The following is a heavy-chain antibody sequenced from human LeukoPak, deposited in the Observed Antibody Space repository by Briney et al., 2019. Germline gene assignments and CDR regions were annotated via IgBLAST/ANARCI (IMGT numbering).Heavy chain of an antibody. CDR2: ISYDGTNK. CDR1: GFTFSSYG. Sequence: GGSLRLSCAASGFTFSSYGMHWVRQAPGKGLEWVAVISYDGTNKYYADSVKGRFTISRDNSKNTLYFQMDSLRTEDTAVYYCARVELYASGWYGSIDYWGRGTLVAVSS. D-gene: IGHD6-19*01. J-gene: IGHJ4*02. V-gene: IGHV3-30*03. CDR3: ARVELYASGWYGSIDY.